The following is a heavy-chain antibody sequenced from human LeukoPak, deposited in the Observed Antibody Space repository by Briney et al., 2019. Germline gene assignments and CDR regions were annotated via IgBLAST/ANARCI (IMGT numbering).Heavy chain of an antibody. V-gene: IGHV4-59*12. CDR3: ARSSGHSYGDFDY. Sequence: SETLSLTCSVSGASISSNYWSWIRQPPGKGLEWIGCTHHSGSTSYNPSLKSRITMSLDTPKNQLSLKVSSVAAADTAVYYCARSSGHSYGDFDYWGQGTLVTVSS. D-gene: IGHD5-18*01. CDR2: THHSGST. CDR1: GASISSNY. J-gene: IGHJ4*02.